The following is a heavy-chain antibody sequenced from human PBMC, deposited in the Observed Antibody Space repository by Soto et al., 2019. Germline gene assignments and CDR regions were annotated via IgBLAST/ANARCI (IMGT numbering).Heavy chain of an antibody. V-gene: IGHV3-7*03. Sequence: EVQLVESGGGLVQPGGSLRLSCAASGLTFSKYWMTWVRQAPGKGLEWVATIKHDGSEKSNLDSVGGRFTISRDNAKNSLSVQMSSLRVEDTAVYFCASVPGSPGYHGLDVWGQGTTVTLSS. CDR1: GLTFSKYW. D-gene: IGHD6-19*01. J-gene: IGHJ6*02. CDR2: IKHDGSEK. CDR3: ASVPGSPGYHGLDV.